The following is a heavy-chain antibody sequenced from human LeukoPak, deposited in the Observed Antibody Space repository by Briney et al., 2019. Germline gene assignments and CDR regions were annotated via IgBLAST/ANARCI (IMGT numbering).Heavy chain of an antibody. D-gene: IGHD1-26*01. CDR1: GFTFSSYE. CDR2: ISSSGSTI. J-gene: IGHJ4*02. CDR3: ARDLRIVSGSYLDY. V-gene: IGHV3-48*03. Sequence: GSLRLSCAASGFTFSSYEMNWVRQAPGKGLEWVSYISSSGSTIYYADSVKGRFISSRDNTKNSLYLQMNSLRAEDTAIYYCARDLRIVSGSYLDYWGQGTLVTVSS.